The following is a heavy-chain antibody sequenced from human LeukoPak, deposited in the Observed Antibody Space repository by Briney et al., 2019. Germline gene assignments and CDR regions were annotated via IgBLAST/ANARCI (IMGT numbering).Heavy chain of an antibody. V-gene: IGHV3-30*18. CDR1: GFIFHSYC. J-gene: IGHJ6*04. D-gene: IGHD3-10*02. CDR3: AELGITMIGGV. Sequence: GSLRLSCVASGFIFHSYCMHWVRQAPGKGLEWVAVISYDGSNKYYADSVKGRFTISRDNAKNSLNLQMNSLRAEDTAVYYCAELGITMIGGVWGKGTTVTISS. CDR2: ISYDGSNK.